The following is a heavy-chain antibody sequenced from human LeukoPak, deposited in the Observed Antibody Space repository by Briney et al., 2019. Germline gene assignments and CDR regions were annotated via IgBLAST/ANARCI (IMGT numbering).Heavy chain of an antibody. CDR1: GGTFSSYA. J-gene: IGHJ6*02. CDR3: ARHGYCSSTSCYPEYYYYGMDV. V-gene: IGHV1-69*13. CDR2: IIPIFGTA. Sequence: SVKVSCKASGGTFSSYAISWVRQAPGQGLEWMGGIIPIFGTANYAQKFQGRVTITADESTCTAYMELSSLRSEDTAVYYCARHGYCSSTSCYPEYYYYGMDVWGQGTTVTVSS. D-gene: IGHD2-2*03.